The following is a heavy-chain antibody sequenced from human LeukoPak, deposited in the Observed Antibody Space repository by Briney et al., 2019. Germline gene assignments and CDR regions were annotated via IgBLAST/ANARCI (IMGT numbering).Heavy chain of an antibody. CDR3: GSYPNYYDY. J-gene: IGHJ4*02. CDR1: GDSVSSDSFA. CDR2: TYYRSKWYN. D-gene: IGHD3-10*01. Sequence: PSLTVSLTCAISGDSVSSDSFAWNWIRQSPSRGLEWLGRTYYRSKWYNDYAVSVKGRITSNSDTSKNQFSLQLNSVTPEDTAVYGSGSYPNYYDYWGQGTLVTVSA. V-gene: IGHV6-1*01.